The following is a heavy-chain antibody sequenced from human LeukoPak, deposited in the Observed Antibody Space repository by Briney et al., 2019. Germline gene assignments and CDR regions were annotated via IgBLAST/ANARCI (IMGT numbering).Heavy chain of an antibody. V-gene: IGHV3-7*01. Sequence: PGGSLRLSCAASGFTFRNYLMSWVRQTPGRGLEWVANIKQDGSEKYYVDSVKGRFTISRENAKNPLYLQMNSLRTDDTAVYFCEREGPFDFWGQGTLVTVSS. J-gene: IGHJ4*02. CDR3: EREGPFDF. CDR2: IKQDGSEK. CDR1: GFTFRNYL.